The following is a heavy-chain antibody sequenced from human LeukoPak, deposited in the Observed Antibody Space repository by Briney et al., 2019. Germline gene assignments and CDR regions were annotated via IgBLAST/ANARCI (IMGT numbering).Heavy chain of an antibody. CDR3: ARVEGYCSGGSCYAGYFQH. D-gene: IGHD2-15*01. CDR1: GGSFSGYY. CDR2: INHSGST. V-gene: IGHV4-34*01. Sequence: PSETLSLTCAVYGGSFSGYYWSWIRQPPGKGLEWIGEINHSGSTNCNPSLKSRVTISVDTSKNQFSLKLSSVTAADTAVYYCARVEGYCSGGSCYAGYFQHWGQGTLVTVSS. J-gene: IGHJ1*01.